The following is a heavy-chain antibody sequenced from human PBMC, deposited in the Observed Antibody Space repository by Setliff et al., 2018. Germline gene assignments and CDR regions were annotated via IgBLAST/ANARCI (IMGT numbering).Heavy chain of an antibody. Sequence: ASVKVSCKASGYTFTSYGISWVRQAPGQGLEWMGWISAYNGNTNYAQKLQGRVTMTTDTSTSTAYMELRSLRSDYTAVYYCARDLGHGGDSDYWGQGILVTVSS. D-gene: IGHD2-21*02. J-gene: IGHJ4*02. CDR1: GYTFTSYG. CDR3: ARDLGHGGDSDY. V-gene: IGHV1-18*01. CDR2: ISAYNGNT.